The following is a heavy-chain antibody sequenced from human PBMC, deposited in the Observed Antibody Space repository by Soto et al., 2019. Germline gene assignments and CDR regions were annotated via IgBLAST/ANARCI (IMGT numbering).Heavy chain of an antibody. V-gene: IGHV3-9*01. CDR1: RFTFDDYA. D-gene: IGHD6-19*01. J-gene: IGHJ3*02. Sequence: EVQLVESGGGLVQPGRSLRLSCAASRFTFDDYAMHWVRQAPGKGLEWVSGISWNSGSIGYADSVKGRFTISRDNAKNSLYLQMNSLRAEDTALYYCAKAIAVAGLDDAFDIWGQGTMVTVSS. CDR3: AKAIAVAGLDDAFDI. CDR2: ISWNSGSI.